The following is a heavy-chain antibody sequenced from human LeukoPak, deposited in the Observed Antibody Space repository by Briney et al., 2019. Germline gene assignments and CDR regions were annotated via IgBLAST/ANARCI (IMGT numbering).Heavy chain of an antibody. CDR3: EGDFWSYYYMDV. D-gene: IGHD3-3*01. V-gene: IGHV4-39*01. J-gene: IGHJ6*03. CDR1: GGSISSSSYY. Sequence: PSETLSLTCTVSGGSISSSSYYWGWIRQPPGKGLKWIGSIYYSGSTYYNPSLKSRVTISVDTSKNQFSLKLSSVTAADTAVYYCEGDFWSYYYMDVWGKGTTVTVSS. CDR2: IYYSGST.